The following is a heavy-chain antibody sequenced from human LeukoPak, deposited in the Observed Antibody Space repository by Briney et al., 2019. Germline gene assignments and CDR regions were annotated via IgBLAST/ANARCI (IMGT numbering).Heavy chain of an antibody. J-gene: IGHJ4*02. CDR3: ARDQLPHFDY. CDR2: IYTSGST. Sequence: SETQSLTCSGSGGSISSYYWSWIRQPAGKGLEWIGRIYTSGSTNYNPSLKSRVTMSVDTSKNQFSLKLSSVTAADTAVYYCARDQLPHFDYWGQGTLVTVSS. CDR1: GGSISSYY. V-gene: IGHV4-4*07. D-gene: IGHD2-2*01.